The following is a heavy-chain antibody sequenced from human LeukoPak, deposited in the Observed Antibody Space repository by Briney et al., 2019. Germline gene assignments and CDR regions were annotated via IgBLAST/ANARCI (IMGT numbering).Heavy chain of an antibody. CDR2: IYYSGST. CDR1: GGSISSYY. Sequence: SETLSLTCTVSGGSISSYYWSWIRQPPGKGLEWIGYIYYSGSTNYNPSLKSRVTISVDTSKNQFSLKLSSVTAADTAVYYCARSSYDYGADAFDIWGQGTMVTVSS. CDR3: ARSSYDYGADAFDI. J-gene: IGHJ3*02. V-gene: IGHV4-59*01. D-gene: IGHD3-10*01.